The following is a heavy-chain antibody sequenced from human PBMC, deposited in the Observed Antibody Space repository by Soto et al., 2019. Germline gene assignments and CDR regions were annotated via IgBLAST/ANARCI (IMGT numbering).Heavy chain of an antibody. Sequence: LSLTCAVYGGSFSGYYWSWIRQPPGKGLEWVSYISSSSSYTNYADSVKGRFTISRDNAKNSLYLQMNSLRAEDTAVYYCARVVHYYGSGSYYGPYFDYWGQGTLVT. V-gene: IGHV3-11*05. CDR2: ISSSSSYT. D-gene: IGHD3-10*01. CDR3: ARVVHYYGSGSYYGPYFDY. J-gene: IGHJ4*02. CDR1: GGSFSGYY.